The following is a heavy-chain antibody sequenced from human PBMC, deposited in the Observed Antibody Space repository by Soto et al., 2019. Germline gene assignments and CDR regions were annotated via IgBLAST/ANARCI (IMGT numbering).Heavy chain of an antibody. Sequence: SVKVSCKASGGTFSSYAISWVRQAPGQGLEWMGGIIPIFGTANYAQKFQGRVTITADKSTSTAYMELSSLRSEDTADDTAVYYCAKSNYGGDDYFQYGLDVWGQGTTVTVS. CDR1: GGTFSSYA. CDR3: VYYCAKSNYGGDDYFQYGLDV. D-gene: IGHD2-21*02. CDR2: IIPIFGTA. V-gene: IGHV1-69*06. J-gene: IGHJ6*02.